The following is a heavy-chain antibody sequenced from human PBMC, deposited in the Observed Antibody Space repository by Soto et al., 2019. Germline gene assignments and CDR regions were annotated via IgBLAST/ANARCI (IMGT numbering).Heavy chain of an antibody. V-gene: IGHV3-23*01. D-gene: IGHD3-22*01. Sequence: EVQLLESGGDLVQPGGSQRLSCAASGFTFSSSGMSWVRQAPGKGLEWISGLSGSDGRTTYADSVSGRFTISRDNSKNTLYLQMDSLRVDDTAIYYCAKDSGYDSTDWGLGTLVTVSS. J-gene: IGHJ4*02. CDR3: AKDSGYDSTD. CDR1: GFTFSSSG. CDR2: LSGSDGRT.